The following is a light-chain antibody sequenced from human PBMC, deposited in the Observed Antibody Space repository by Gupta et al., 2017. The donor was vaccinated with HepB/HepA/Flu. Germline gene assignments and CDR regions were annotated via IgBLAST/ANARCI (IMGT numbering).Light chain of an antibody. CDR3: MQGTFWRT. Sequence: EVVMTQSPLSLPVTLGQSASISCKSSQSLVHTDGYIYLNWFHQRPGQSPRRLIYKVSNRDSGVPDRFSGSGSGTDFTLKSSRGEAEDVGVYYCMQGTFWRTFGQGTKVEI. CDR2: KVS. J-gene: IGKJ1*01. CDR1: QSLVHTDGYIY. V-gene: IGKV2-30*02.